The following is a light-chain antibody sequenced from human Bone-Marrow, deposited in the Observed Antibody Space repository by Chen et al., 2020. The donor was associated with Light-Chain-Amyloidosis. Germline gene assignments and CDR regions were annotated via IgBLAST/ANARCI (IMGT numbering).Light chain of an antibody. CDR1: NSDVGRYDY. CDR3: CSYAGDSWV. CDR2: EVI. J-gene: IGLJ3*02. V-gene: IGLV2-8*01. Sequence: QSALTQPPSVSGSPGPPVTISCSGTNSDVGRYDYVSWYQQHPGKAPKFLIYEVIKRSSGVPDRFSGSKSGNTASLTVSGLQAEDEADYYCCSYAGDSWVFGGGTKLTVL.